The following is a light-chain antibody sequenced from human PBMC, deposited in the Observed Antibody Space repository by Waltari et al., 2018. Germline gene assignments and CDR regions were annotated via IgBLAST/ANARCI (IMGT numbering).Light chain of an antibody. CDR2: EDN. V-gene: IGLV1-51*01. CDR3: GTWDSSLYAVV. J-gene: IGLJ2*01. Sequence: QSVLTQPPSVSAAPGQKVTISCSGGNSNIGNNYVSWYQQFQGTPPKLLISEDNRRPSGIPDRFSGSKSGTSATLGITGLQTGDEADYYCGTWDSSLYAVVFGGGTKLTAL. CDR1: NSNIGNNY.